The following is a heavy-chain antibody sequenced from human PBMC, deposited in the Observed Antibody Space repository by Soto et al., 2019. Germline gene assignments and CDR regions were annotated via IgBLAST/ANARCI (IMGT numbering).Heavy chain of an antibody. V-gene: IGHV3-74*01. CDR3: AIMPVAGIEGNFYY. D-gene: IGHD6-19*01. CDR2: ISSDGSST. J-gene: IGHJ4*02. CDR1: GFTFTSYS. Sequence: GGSLRLSCAASGFTFTSYSIHWVRQAPGKGLVWVSRISSDGSSTSYADSVKGRFTISRDNAKNTLYLQMNSLRAEDTAVYYCAIMPVAGIEGNFYYWGQGTLVTVSS.